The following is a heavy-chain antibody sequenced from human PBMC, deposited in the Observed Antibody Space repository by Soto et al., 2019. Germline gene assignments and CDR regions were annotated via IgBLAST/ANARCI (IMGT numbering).Heavy chain of an antibody. J-gene: IGHJ4*02. CDR1: GFTFGIYA. CDR2: ISGGGGSS. V-gene: IGHV3-23*01. CDR3: AKDLRGLGSPVRPPTLFDS. Sequence: GGSLRLSCAASGFTFGIYAMNLVRQSPGKGLEWVSSISGGGGSSYYADSVKGQFTVSRDNSKNTLYLQMNSLRVEDTALYYCAKDLRGLGSPVRPPTLFDSWARGTLVTVSS. D-gene: IGHD3-10*01.